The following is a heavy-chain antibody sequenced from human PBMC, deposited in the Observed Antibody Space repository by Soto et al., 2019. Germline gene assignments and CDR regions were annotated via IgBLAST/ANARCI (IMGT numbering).Heavy chain of an antibody. CDR3: AKDRMKVVVAATRRAGVYYYYYGMDV. V-gene: IGHV3-30*18. D-gene: IGHD2-15*01. CDR2: ISYDGSNI. J-gene: IGHJ6*02. CDR1: GFTFSSYG. Sequence: QVQLVESGGGVVQPGRSLRLSCAASGFTFSSYGMHWVRQAPGKGLEWVAVISYDGSNIYYADSVKGRFTISRDNSKNTLYLQMNSLRAEDTAVYYCAKDRMKVVVAATRRAGVYYYYYGMDVWGQGTTVTVSS.